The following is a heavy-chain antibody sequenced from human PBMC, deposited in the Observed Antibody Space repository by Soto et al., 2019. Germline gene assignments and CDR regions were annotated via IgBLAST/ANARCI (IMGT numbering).Heavy chain of an antibody. CDR2: IDPSDSYT. J-gene: IGHJ6*02. D-gene: IGHD3-3*01. Sequence: GESLKISCKGSGYSFTSYWISWVRQMPGKGLEWMGRIDPSDSYTNYSPSFQGHVTISADKSISTAYLQWSSLKASDTAMYYCARGFWSGYLYHYYYGMDVWGQGTTVTVSS. CDR3: ARGFWSGYLYHYYYGMDV. V-gene: IGHV5-10-1*01. CDR1: GYSFTSYW.